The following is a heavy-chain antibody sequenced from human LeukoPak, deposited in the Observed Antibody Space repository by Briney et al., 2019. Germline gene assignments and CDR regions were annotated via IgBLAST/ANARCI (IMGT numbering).Heavy chain of an antibody. V-gene: IGHV4-4*07. Sequence: PSETLSLTCSVSGAPVNNHHWGWIRQPAGKGLEWIGRITASGSTNYTPSLRSRVTISVDKSKNQLFLRLASVTAADTAVYYCARDKVVVAASGKYYFDYWGQGTLVAVS. CDR3: ARDKVVVAASGKYYFDY. CDR2: ITASGST. CDR1: GAPVNNHH. J-gene: IGHJ4*02. D-gene: IGHD2-15*01.